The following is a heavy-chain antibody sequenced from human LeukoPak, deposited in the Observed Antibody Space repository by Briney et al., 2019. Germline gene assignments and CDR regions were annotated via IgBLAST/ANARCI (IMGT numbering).Heavy chain of an antibody. Sequence: PGGSLRLSCAASGFTFSSYEMNWVRQAPGKGLEWVSYISSSGSTIYYADSVKGRFTISRDNAKNSLYLQMNSLRAEDTAVYYCARGRPLGANFWVYWGQGTLVTVSP. CDR3: ARGRPLGANFWVY. CDR2: ISSSGSTI. V-gene: IGHV3-48*03. CDR1: GFTFSSYE. D-gene: IGHD3-16*01. J-gene: IGHJ4*02.